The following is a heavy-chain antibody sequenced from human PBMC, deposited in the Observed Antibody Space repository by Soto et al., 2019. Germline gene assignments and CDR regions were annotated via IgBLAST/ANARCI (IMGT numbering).Heavy chain of an antibody. J-gene: IGHJ5*02. CDR1: GVSITTSDYY. Sequence: SETLSLTCSVSGVSITTSDYYWGWIRRPPGKGLEWIGTMDYSGDTNYNPSLNSRVTISADPSKNHFSLRLNSVTAADTAVYYCARRTPLYASESSRFDPWGQGALVTVSS. V-gene: IGHV4-39*02. D-gene: IGHD3-10*01. CDR2: MDYSGDT. CDR3: ARRTPLYASESSRFDP.